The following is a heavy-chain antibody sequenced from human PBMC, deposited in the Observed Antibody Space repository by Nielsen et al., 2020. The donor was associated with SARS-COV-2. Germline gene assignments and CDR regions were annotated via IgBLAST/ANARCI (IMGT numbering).Heavy chain of an antibody. D-gene: IGHD3-3*01. J-gene: IGHJ3*02. V-gene: IGHV3-21*01. Sequence: ESLKISCAASGFNFSSYSMNWVRQAPGKGLEWVSSISSSSSYIYYADSVKGRFTISRDNAKNSLYLQMNSLRAEDTAVYYCAIIWSGYTDAFDIWGQGTMVTVSS. CDR3: AIIWSGYTDAFDI. CDR1: GFNFSSYS. CDR2: ISSSSSYI.